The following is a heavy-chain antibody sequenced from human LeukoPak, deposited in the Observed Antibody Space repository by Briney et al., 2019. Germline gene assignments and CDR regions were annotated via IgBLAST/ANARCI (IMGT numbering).Heavy chain of an antibody. CDR2: IYHSGST. CDR1: GYSISSGSY. J-gene: IGHJ4*02. D-gene: IGHD6-13*01. Sequence: SETLSLTCTVFGYSISSGSYWGWIRQPPGKGLEWIGSIYHSGSTYYNPSLKSRFTISIDTSKKQFSLKLNSVTAADTAVYYCARGSLTYGIAAAGTFDYWGQGTLVTVSS. CDR3: ARGSLTYGIAAAGTFDY. V-gene: IGHV4-38-2*02.